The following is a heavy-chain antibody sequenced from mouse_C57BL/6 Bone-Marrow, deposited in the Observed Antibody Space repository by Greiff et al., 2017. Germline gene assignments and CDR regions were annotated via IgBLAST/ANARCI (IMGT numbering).Heavy chain of an antibody. D-gene: IGHD2-5*01. Sequence: QVQLQQPGAELVKPGASVKLSCKASGYTFTSYWMHWVKQRPGHGLEWIGMIHPNSGSTNYNEKFKSKATLTVDKSSSTAYMQRSSLTSEDSAVYYCARGSNFQAWFAYWGQGTLVTVSA. J-gene: IGHJ3*01. CDR3: ARGSNFQAWFAY. V-gene: IGHV1-64*01. CDR1: GYTFTSYW. CDR2: IHPNSGST.